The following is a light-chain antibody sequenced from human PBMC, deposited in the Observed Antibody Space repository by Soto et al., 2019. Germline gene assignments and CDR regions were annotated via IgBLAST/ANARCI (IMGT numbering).Light chain of an antibody. J-gene: IGLJ3*02. V-gene: IGLV2-14*01. CDR2: EIS. CDR1: SSDVGGYKY. CDR3: CSYTSSNTWV. Sequence: QSALTQPASVSGSPGQSITITCTGTSSDVGGYKYVSWYQRHPGKAPKRMIYEISNRPSGISNRFSGSKSGNTASLTISGLQAEDEADYFCCSYTSSNTWVFGGGTKLTVL.